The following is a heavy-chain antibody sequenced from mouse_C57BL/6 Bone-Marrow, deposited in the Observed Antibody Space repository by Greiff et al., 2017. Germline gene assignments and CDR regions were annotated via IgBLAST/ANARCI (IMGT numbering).Heavy chain of an antibody. CDR1: GYTFTSYW. J-gene: IGHJ3*01. CDR3: ARSMITTRPY. Sequence: QVQLKQPGAELVKPGASVKLSCKASGYTFTSYWMHWVKQRPGRGLEWIGRIDPSSGGTKYNEKFKSKATLTVDQPSSTAYMQLSSQTSEDSAVYYCARSMITTRPYRGQGTLVTVSA. D-gene: IGHD2-4*01. V-gene: IGHV1-72*01. CDR2: IDPSSGGT.